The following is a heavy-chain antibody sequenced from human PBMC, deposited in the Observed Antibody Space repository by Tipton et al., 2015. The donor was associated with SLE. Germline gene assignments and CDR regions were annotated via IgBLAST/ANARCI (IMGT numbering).Heavy chain of an antibody. D-gene: IGHD7-27*01. CDR1: GGSISSGSYY. V-gene: IGHV4-61*02. Sequence: TLSLTCTVSGGSISSGSYYWTWIRQPAGKGLEWIGRIFTLGSTNYNPSLESRVTISVDTSKNQFSLELRSVTVADTAVYYCARDPNGGYGSFDYWGLGALVTVSS. CDR2: IFTLGST. CDR3: ARDPNGGYGSFDY. J-gene: IGHJ4*02.